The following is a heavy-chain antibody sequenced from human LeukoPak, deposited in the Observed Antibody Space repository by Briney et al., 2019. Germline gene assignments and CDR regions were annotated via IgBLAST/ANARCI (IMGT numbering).Heavy chain of an antibody. CDR3: ASTVTTASDYNYGMDV. Sequence: GGSLRLSCAASGFTFSSYEMNWVRQAPGKGLEWVSYISSSGSTIYYADSVKGRFTISRDNAKNSLYLQMNSLRAEDTAVYYCASTVTTASDYNYGMDVWGQGTTVTVSS. V-gene: IGHV3-48*03. D-gene: IGHD4-17*01. CDR2: ISSSGSTI. J-gene: IGHJ6*02. CDR1: GFTFSSYE.